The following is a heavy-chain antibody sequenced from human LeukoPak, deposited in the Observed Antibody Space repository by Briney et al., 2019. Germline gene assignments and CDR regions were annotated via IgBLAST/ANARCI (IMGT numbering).Heavy chain of an antibody. CDR3: ARGMVRGVMKYYLDY. Sequence: SVKVSCKASGGTFSSYAISWVRQAPGQGLEWMGGIIPIFGTANYAQKFQGRVTITADESTSTAYMELSSLRSEDTAVYYCARGMVRGVMKYYLDYWGQGTLVTVSS. J-gene: IGHJ4*02. V-gene: IGHV1-69*13. CDR1: GGTFSSYA. D-gene: IGHD3-10*01. CDR2: IIPIFGTA.